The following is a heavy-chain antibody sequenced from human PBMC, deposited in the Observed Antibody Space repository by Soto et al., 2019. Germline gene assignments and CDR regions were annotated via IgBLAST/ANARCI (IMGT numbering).Heavy chain of an antibody. D-gene: IGHD2-15*01. V-gene: IGHV3-30-3*01. CDR1: GFTFSGYA. CDR2: ISGDGSNQ. Sequence: QVQLVESGGGVVQPGRSLRLSCAASGFTFSGYALHWVRQAPGKGLEWVAVISGDGSNQYYADSVKGRFTISRDNSKNTLYLQMNSLRAEDTAVYYCASDLPPVVLACYTGMDVWGQGTTVTVSS. CDR3: ASDLPPVVLACYTGMDV. J-gene: IGHJ6*02.